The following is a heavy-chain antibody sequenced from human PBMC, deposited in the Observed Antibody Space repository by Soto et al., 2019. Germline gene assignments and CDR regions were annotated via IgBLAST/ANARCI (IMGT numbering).Heavy chain of an antibody. CDR3: ARATYDSSGYYFYDAFDI. V-gene: IGHV1-69*01. CDR2: IIPIFGTA. CDR1: GGTFSSYA. Sequence: QVQLVQSGAEVKKPGSSVKVSCKASGGTFSSYAISWGRQAPGQGLEWMGGIIPIFGTANYAQKFQGRVTITADESTSTAYMELSSLRSEDTAVYYCARATYDSSGYYFYDAFDIWGQGTMVTVSS. D-gene: IGHD3-22*01. J-gene: IGHJ3*02.